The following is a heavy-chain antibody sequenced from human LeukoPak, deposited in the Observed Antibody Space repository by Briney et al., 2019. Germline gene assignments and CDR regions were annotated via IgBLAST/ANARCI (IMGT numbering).Heavy chain of an antibody. Sequence: ASVKVSCKASGGTFSSYAISWVRQAPGQGLEWMGRINPNSGGTNYAQKFQGRVTMTRDTSISTAYVELSRLRSDDTAVYYCARGTTIFGVVIDGWFDPWGQGTLVTVSS. CDR1: GGTFSSYA. D-gene: IGHD3-3*01. J-gene: IGHJ5*02. V-gene: IGHV1-2*06. CDR2: INPNSGGT. CDR3: ARGTTIFGVVIDGWFDP.